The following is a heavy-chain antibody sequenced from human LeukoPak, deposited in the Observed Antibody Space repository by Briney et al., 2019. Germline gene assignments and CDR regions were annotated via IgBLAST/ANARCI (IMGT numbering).Heavy chain of an antibody. D-gene: IGHD3-16*02. CDR1: GFTFSSYG. CDR2: IWYDGSNK. CDR3: AKGRGYMRVYYGLDV. Sequence: GGSLRLSCAASGFTFSSYGMHWVRQAPGKGLEWVAVIWYDGSNKYYADSVKGRSTISRDNSKDTLYLQMSSLRAEDTAAYYCAKGRGYMRVYYGLDVWGQGTTVTVS. J-gene: IGHJ6*02. V-gene: IGHV3-33*06.